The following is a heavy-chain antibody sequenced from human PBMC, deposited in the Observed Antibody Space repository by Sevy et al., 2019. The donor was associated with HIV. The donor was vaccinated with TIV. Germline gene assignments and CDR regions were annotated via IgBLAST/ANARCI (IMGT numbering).Heavy chain of an antibody. D-gene: IGHD2-15*01. CDR1: GFIFSTYT. Sequence: GGSLRLSCAASGFIFSTYTMTWVRQAPGKGLEWVSGISGSGGSTYYADSLKGRFTIFRDNSKSTVYLQMNSLRAEDTAVYYCVKGDRTFYGLDVWGQGTTVTVSS. CDR3: VKGDRTFYGLDV. V-gene: IGHV3-23*01. CDR2: ISGSGGST. J-gene: IGHJ6*02.